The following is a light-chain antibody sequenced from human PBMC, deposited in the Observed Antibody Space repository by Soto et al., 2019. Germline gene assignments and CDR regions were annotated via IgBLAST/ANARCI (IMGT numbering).Light chain of an antibody. J-gene: IGKJ1*01. V-gene: IGKV1-5*03. CDR1: QTISSW. Sequence: DVQMTQSPSTLSASVGDRVNITCRASQTISSWVAWYQQKPGKAPKLLIYKVSTRESGVPSRFRGSGSGTEFTLTIDSLLPDDFATYFCQQWTVFGHGTKVEVK. CDR3: QQWTV. CDR2: KVS.